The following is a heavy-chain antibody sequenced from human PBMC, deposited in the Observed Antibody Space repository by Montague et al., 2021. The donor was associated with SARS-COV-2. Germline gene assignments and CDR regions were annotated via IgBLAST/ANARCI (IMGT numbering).Heavy chain of an antibody. CDR1: GFTFSTYA. D-gene: IGHD2-15*01. CDR2: MSYDGSNI. Sequence: SLRLSCAASGFTFSTYAMHWVRQAPGKGLEWVAVMSYDGSNIFYADSVKGRFTISRDNSRNTLYLQMTSLRAEDTAVYYCAKELRRVVVVGALAQTYFDHWGQGTLVTVSS. CDR3: AKELRRVVVVGALAQTYFDH. J-gene: IGHJ4*02. V-gene: IGHV3-30-3*01.